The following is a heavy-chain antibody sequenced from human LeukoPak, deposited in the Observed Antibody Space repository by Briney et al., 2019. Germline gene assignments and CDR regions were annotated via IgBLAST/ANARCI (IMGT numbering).Heavy chain of an antibody. Sequence: SETLSLTCTVSGGSISSYYWSWIRQPAGKGLEWIGYIYYSGSTNYNPSLKSRVTISVDTSKNQFSLKLSSVTAADTAVYCCARILAPYYGSGSYYSSPTYFDYWGQGTLVTVSS. CDR2: IYYSGST. CDR1: GGSISSYY. CDR3: ARILAPYYGSGSYYSSPTYFDY. V-gene: IGHV4-59*01. J-gene: IGHJ4*02. D-gene: IGHD3-10*01.